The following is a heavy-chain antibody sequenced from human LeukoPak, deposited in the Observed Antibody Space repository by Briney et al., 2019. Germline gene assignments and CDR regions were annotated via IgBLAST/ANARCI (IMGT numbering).Heavy chain of an antibody. Sequence: ASVKVSCKASGYTFTSYDINWVRQAPGQGLEWMGWMNPNSGNTGYAQKFQGRVTMTRNTSISTAYMELSSLRSEDTAVYYCARATGYCSGGSCRNWFDPWGQGTLVTVSS. CDR3: ARATGYCSGGSCRNWFDP. CDR1: GYTFTSYD. CDR2: MNPNSGNT. V-gene: IGHV1-8*01. D-gene: IGHD2-15*01. J-gene: IGHJ5*02.